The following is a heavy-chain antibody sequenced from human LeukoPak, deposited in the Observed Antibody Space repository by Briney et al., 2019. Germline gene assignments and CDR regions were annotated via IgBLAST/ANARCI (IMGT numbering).Heavy chain of an antibody. CDR3: AREYSSGWYGNYYMDV. D-gene: IGHD6-19*01. Sequence: SETLSLTCTVSGGSISSYWSWIRQPAGKGLEWIGRIYGSGTTTYNPSLKSRVSMSIDTSKNQFSLKLMSVTAADTAVYYCAREYSSGWYGNYYMDVWGKGTTVTVSS. CDR2: IYGSGTT. CDR1: GGSISSY. V-gene: IGHV4-4*07. J-gene: IGHJ6*03.